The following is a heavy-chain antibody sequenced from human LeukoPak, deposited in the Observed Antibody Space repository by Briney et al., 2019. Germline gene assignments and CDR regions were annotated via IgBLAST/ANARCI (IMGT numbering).Heavy chain of an antibody. V-gene: IGHV3-30-3*01. CDR2: ISYDGSNK. D-gene: IGHD5-12*01. CDR3: AKGRSGIVATIFDY. J-gene: IGHJ4*02. Sequence: GGYLRLSCAASGFTFSSYAMHWVRQAPGKGLEWVAVISYDGSNKYYADSVKGRFTISRDNSKNTLYLQMNSLRAEDTAVYYCAKGRSGIVATIFDYWGQGTLVTVSS. CDR1: GFTFSSYA.